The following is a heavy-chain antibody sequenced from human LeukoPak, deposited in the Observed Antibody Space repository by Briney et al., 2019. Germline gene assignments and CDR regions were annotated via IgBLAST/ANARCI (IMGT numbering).Heavy chain of an antibody. Sequence: PGGSLRLSCAASGFTFSSYSMNWVRQSPWKGLEWVSSISNSSRYIHDYASVKGRFTISRDNAKNSLYLQMNSLRAEYTAVYYCASLTYSSSLPTAYWGQGTLVTVSS. CDR2: ISNSSRYI. V-gene: IGHV3-21*01. CDR1: GFTFSSYS. CDR3: ASLTYSSSLPTAY. D-gene: IGHD6-13*01. J-gene: IGHJ4*02.